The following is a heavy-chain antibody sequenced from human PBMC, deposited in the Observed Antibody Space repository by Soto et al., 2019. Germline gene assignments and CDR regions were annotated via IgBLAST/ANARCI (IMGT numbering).Heavy chain of an antibody. CDR2: IYPGDSDT. Sequence: GESLKISCKGSGYSFTSYWIGWVRQMPGKGLEWMGIIYPGDSDTRYSPSFQGQVTISADKSISTAYLQWSSLKASDTAMYYCARQDYDFWSRYYEGGRGYYFDYWGQGTLVTVSS. J-gene: IGHJ4*02. CDR1: GYSFTSYW. CDR3: ARQDYDFWSRYYEGGRGYYFDY. D-gene: IGHD3-3*01. V-gene: IGHV5-51*01.